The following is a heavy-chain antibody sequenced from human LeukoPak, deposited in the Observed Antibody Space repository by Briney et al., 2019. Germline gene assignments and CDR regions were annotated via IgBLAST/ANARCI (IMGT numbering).Heavy chain of an antibody. D-gene: IGHD4-17*01. CDR3: ARERTYGDYALDY. V-gene: IGHV3-7*01. CDR1: GFTFSSYW. Sequence: PGGSLRHSCAASGFTFSSYWMSWVRQAPGKGLEWVANIKQDGSEKYYVDSVKGRFTISRDNAKNSLYLQMNSLRAEDTAVYYCARERTYGDYALDYWGQGTLVTVSS. J-gene: IGHJ4*02. CDR2: IKQDGSEK.